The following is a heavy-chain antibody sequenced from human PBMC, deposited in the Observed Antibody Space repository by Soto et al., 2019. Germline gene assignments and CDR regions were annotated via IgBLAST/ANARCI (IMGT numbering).Heavy chain of an antibody. Sequence: SLLLNCAPSRVAYRKCVVLGVRQAPWKGMEWVSTIAGSGRNSDYADSVKGRFTISRDNSKNTLYLQMNSLIADDTAVYYCAYRTGFDYWGQGALVTVSS. CDR1: RVAYRKCV. V-gene: IGHV3-23*01. J-gene: IGHJ4*02. CDR2: IAGSGRNS. CDR3: AYRTGFDY.